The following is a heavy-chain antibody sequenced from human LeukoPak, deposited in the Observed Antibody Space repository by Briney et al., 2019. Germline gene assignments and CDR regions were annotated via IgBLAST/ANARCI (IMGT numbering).Heavy chain of an antibody. CDR2: INPNSGGT. J-gene: IGHJ4*02. V-gene: IGHV1-2*02. CDR3: ARDPKFFSYADS. CDR1: GYTFTGYY. Sequence: GASVKVSCKASGYTFTGYYIHWVRQAPGQGLEWMGWINPNSGGTNYAQKFQGRVTMTRDTSISTAYMELSRLSSDDTAVYYCARDPKFFSYADSWGQGSLVIVSS. D-gene: IGHD2/OR15-2a*01.